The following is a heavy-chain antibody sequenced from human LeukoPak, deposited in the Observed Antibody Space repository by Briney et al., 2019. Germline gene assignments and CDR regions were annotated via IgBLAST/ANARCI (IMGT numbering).Heavy chain of an antibody. CDR3: ARLKLGAYFDL. J-gene: IGHJ2*01. CDR1: GGSTSSDY. CDR2: VYNSGDT. V-gene: IGHV4-59*08. D-gene: IGHD3-16*01. Sequence: SETLSLTCTVSGGSTSSDYWSWLRQSPGKGLEWVGYVYNSGDTGKNPSLKSRVTILLDTSKNQCALKLTSVSAADTGVYYCARLKLGAYFDLWGRGTLVTVSS.